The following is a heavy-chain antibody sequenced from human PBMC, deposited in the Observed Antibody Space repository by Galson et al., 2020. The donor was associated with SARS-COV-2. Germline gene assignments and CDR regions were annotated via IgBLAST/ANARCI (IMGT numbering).Heavy chain of an antibody. CDR2: VYYSGST. V-gene: IGHV4-39*01. CDR1: GGSISSSSYY. CDR3: ARHLSSGWYRA. J-gene: IGHJ5*02. D-gene: IGHD6-19*01. Sequence: SETLSLTCTVSGGSISSSSYYWGWIRQPPGKGLEWIGSVYYSGSTYYNPSLKSRVTISVDTSKNQFSLKLSSVTAADTAVYYCARHLSSGWYRAWGQGTLVTVSS.